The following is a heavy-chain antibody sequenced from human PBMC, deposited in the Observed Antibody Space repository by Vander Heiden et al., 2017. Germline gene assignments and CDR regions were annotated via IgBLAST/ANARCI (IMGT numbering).Heavy chain of an antibody. V-gene: IGHV4-34*01. CDR2: INHSGST. D-gene: IGHD3-3*01. J-gene: IGHJ5*02. Sequence: QVPLQQWGAGLLKPSETLSLTCAVYGGSFSGYYWSWIRQPPGKGLEWIGEINHSGSTNYNPSLKSRVTISVDTSKNQFSLKLSSVTAADTAVYYCARDGGFLEWLAWGQGTLVTVSS. CDR1: GGSFSGYY. CDR3: ARDGGFLEWLA.